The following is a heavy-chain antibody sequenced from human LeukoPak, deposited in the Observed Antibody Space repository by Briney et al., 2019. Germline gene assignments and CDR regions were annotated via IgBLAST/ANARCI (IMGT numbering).Heavy chain of an antibody. CDR1: GYSFTSYW. CDR3: ARPIYYDSSGYSYGMDV. J-gene: IGHJ6*02. CDR2: IYPGDSDT. V-gene: IGHV5-51*01. D-gene: IGHD3-22*01. Sequence: GESLKISCQGSGYSFTSYWIGWVRQMPGKGLEWMGIIYPGDSDTRYSPSFQGQVTISADKSISTAYLQWSSLKASDTAMYYCARPIYYDSSGYSYGMDVWGQGTTVTVSS.